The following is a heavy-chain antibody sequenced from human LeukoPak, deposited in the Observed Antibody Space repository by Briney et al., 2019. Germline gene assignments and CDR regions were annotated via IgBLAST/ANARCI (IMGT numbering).Heavy chain of an antibody. CDR2: IYRDGST. CDR1: RFTVDSHY. CDR3: AQLPSY. Sequence: GGSLRLSCAASRFTVDSHYMTWVRQAPGKGLEWVSVIYRDGSTYYADSVKGRFTISRDNPKNTLHLQMNSLIPEDTAVYYCAQLPSYWGQGTLVTVSS. D-gene: IGHD1-7*01. V-gene: IGHV3-66*02. J-gene: IGHJ4*02.